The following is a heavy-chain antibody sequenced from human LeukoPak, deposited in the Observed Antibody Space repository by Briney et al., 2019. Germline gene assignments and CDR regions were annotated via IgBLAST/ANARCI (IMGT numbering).Heavy chain of an antibody. V-gene: IGHV3-74*01. Sequence: GGSLRLSCAASGFTFGSYWMHWVRQAPGKGLVWVSHINTDASSTNYAVSVKGRFTISRDNAKNTLYLQMNSLRAEDTAVYYCARDLTYCSGGRCHPSPTDFWGQGTLVTVSS. CDR2: INTDASST. CDR1: GFTFGSYW. CDR3: ARDLTYCSGGRCHPSPTDF. D-gene: IGHD2-15*01. J-gene: IGHJ4*02.